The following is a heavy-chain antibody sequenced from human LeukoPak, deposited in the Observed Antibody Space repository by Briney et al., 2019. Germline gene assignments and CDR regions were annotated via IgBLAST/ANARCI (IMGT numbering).Heavy chain of an antibody. CDR2: ISSGSGII. Sequence: PGGSLRLSCAASGFIFSDYSMNWVRQAPGKGLEWVAYISSGSGIIYYADSVKGRFTVSRDNAKNSLYLQMSSLRAEDTAVYYCARRGTAPYYYMDVWSKGTAVTVSS. CDR1: GFIFSDYS. CDR3: ARRGTAPYYYMDV. V-gene: IGHV3-48*01. J-gene: IGHJ6*03.